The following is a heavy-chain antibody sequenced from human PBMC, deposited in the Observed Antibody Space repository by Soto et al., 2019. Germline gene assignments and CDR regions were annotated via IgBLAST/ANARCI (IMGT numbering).Heavy chain of an antibody. CDR3: ARAAIRYYGSGSYYNILY. CDR1: GFTFSSYG. V-gene: IGHV3-33*01. D-gene: IGHD3-10*01. J-gene: IGHJ4*02. Sequence: QVQLVESGGGVVQPGRSLRLSCAASGFTFSSYGMHWVRQAPGKGLEWVAVIWYDGSNKYYADSVKGRFTISRDNSKNTLYLQMNSLRAEDTAVYYCARAAIRYYGSGSYYNILYWGQGTLVTVSS. CDR2: IWYDGSNK.